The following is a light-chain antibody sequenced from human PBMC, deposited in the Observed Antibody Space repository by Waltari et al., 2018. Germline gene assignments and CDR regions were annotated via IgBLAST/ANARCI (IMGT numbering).Light chain of an antibody. CDR1: ALPKQY. CDR2: KDN. Sequence: SYELTQPPSVSVSPGQTARITCSGDALPKQYAYWYQQKPGQAPVLVIYKDNERPSGIPERFSGSRSGTTVTLTISGVQAEDEADYYCQSADSSGTYKVFGTGTKVTVL. CDR3: QSADSSGTYKV. J-gene: IGLJ1*01. V-gene: IGLV3-25*03.